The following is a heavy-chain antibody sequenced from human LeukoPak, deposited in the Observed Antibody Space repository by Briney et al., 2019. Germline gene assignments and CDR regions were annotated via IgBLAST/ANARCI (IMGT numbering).Heavy chain of an antibody. V-gene: IGHV4-59*04. D-gene: IGHD6-19*01. CDR3: ARVASSVRDDAFDI. CDR2: IYHSGTT. Sequence: SETLSLTCTASGGSISSYYWSWIRQPPGKGLEWIASIYHSGTTYYNPSLKSRVTISLDTSRNQLSLRLTSVTAADTAVYYCARVASSVRDDAFDIWGQGTMVTVSS. CDR1: GGSISSYY. J-gene: IGHJ3*02.